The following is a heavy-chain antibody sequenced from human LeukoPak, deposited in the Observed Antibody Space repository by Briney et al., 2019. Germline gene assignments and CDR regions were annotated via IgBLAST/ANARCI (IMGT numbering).Heavy chain of an antibody. J-gene: IGHJ4*02. CDR3: ARAIRGYSGYRLDS. V-gene: IGHV3-30*02. CDR1: GFRFSNYG. CDR2: IRYDGSNK. D-gene: IGHD5-12*01. Sequence: GGSLRLSCAASGFRFSNYGMHWVRQAPGKGLEWVAFIRYDGSNKYYADSVKGRFTISRDNAKSSLYLQMNSLRAEDTAVYYCARAIRGYSGYRLDSWGQGTLVTVSS.